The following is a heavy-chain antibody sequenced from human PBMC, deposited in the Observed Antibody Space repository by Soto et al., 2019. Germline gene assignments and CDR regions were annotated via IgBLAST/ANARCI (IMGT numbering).Heavy chain of an antibody. CDR2: INAGNGNT. Sequence: QVQLVQSGAEVKKPGASVKVSCKASGYTFTSYAMHWVRQAPGQRLEWMVWINAGNGNTKYSQKFQGRVTITRDTSASTAYMELSSLGSEDTAVYYCARAPSWYNFDYWGQGTLVTVSS. V-gene: IGHV1-3*01. CDR1: GYTFTSYA. D-gene: IGHD6-13*01. J-gene: IGHJ4*02. CDR3: ARAPSWYNFDY.